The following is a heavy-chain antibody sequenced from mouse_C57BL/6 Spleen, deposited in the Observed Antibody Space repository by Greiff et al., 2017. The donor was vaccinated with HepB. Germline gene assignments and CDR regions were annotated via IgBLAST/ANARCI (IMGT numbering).Heavy chain of an antibody. CDR1: GFTFSNYA. V-gene: IGHV5-4*03. CDR3: ARGGFSY. CDR2: ISDDGTYT. J-gene: IGHJ3*01. Sequence: EVMLVESGGGLVKPGGSLKLSCAASGFTFSNYAMSWVRQTPEKRLEWVATISDDGTYTYYPDIVKGRFTISRDNAKNNLYLQMSHSKSEDTAMYYCARGGFSYWGQGTLVTVS.